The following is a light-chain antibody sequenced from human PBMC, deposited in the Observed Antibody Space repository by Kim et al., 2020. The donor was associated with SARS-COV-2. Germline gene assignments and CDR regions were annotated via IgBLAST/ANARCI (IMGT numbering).Light chain of an antibody. V-gene: IGLV3-1*01. Sequence: GQTTGITVLRANLGDKEASGYQQKPGRSPVLVIFHDARRPSGIHERFSGSNSGNTATLTISGTQAMDEADYFCQAWDSTTVAFGGGTQLTVL. CDR3: QAWDSTTVA. CDR2: HDA. CDR1: NLGDKE. J-gene: IGLJ3*02.